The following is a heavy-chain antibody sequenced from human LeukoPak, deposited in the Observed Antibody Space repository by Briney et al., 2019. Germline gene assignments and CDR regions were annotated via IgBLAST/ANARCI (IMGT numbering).Heavy chain of an antibody. D-gene: IGHD3-9*01. Sequence: GGSLRLSCAASGFTFSSYAMSWVRQAPGKGLEWVSAISGSGGSTYYADSVKGRFTISRDNSKNTLYLHMNSLRAEDTAVYYCAKEGYYDILTGYYPSNYYYFDYWGQGTLVTVSS. V-gene: IGHV3-23*01. CDR3: AKEGYYDILTGYYPSNYYYFDY. J-gene: IGHJ4*02. CDR2: ISGSGGST. CDR1: GFTFSSYA.